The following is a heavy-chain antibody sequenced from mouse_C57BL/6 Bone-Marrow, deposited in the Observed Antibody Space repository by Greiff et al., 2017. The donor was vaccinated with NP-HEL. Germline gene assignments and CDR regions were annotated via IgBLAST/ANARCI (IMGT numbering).Heavy chain of an antibody. J-gene: IGHJ3*01. CDR2: IWNGGGT. CDR1: GFSLTSYA. Sequence: VQLVESGPGLVAPSQSLSITCTVSGFSLTSYAISLVRQPPGKGLEWLGVIWNGGGTNYNSALKSRLSISKDNSKSQVFLKMNSLQTDDTARYYCARNSVWFAYWGQGTLVTVSA. CDR3: ARNSVWFAY. V-gene: IGHV2-9-1*01.